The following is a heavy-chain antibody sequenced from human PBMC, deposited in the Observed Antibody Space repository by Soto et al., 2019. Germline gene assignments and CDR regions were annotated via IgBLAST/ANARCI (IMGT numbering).Heavy chain of an antibody. CDR3: ARQLSWYFDY. CDR1: GGSISSSSYY. Sequence: SETLSLTCTVSGGSISSSSYYWGWIRQPPGKGLEWIGSIYYSGSTYYNPSLKSRVTISVDTSKNQFSLKLSPVTAADTAVYYCARQLSWYFDYWGQGTLVTVSS. D-gene: IGHD6-13*01. CDR2: IYYSGST. J-gene: IGHJ4*02. V-gene: IGHV4-39*01.